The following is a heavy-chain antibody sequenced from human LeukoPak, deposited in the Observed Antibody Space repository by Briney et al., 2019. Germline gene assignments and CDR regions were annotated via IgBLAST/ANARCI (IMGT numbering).Heavy chain of an antibody. CDR2: IIDSGIST. Sequence: GGSLRLSCAASGFTFNSYAMTWVRQAPEKGLEWVSSIIDSGISTYYGDSVKGRFTISRDNSKNTVHLQMNSLRAEGTAVYYCAKGSRGSYDYWGQGTLVTVSS. V-gene: IGHV3-23*01. D-gene: IGHD1-26*01. CDR3: AKGSRGSYDY. J-gene: IGHJ4*02. CDR1: GFTFNSYA.